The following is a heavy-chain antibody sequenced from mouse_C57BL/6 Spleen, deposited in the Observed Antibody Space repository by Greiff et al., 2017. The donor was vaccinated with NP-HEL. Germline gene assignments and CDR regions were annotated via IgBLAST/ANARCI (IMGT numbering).Heavy chain of an antibody. V-gene: IGHV5-6*01. CDR1: GFTFSSYG. Sequence: EVQGVESGGDLVKPGGSLKLSCAASGFTFSSYGMSWVRQTPDKRLEWVATISSGGSYTYYPDSVKGRFTISRDNAKNTLYLQMSSLKSEDTAMYYCARGGSSYEYFDVWGTGTTVTVSS. CDR2: ISSGGSYT. CDR3: ARGGSSYEYFDV. D-gene: IGHD1-1*01. J-gene: IGHJ1*03.